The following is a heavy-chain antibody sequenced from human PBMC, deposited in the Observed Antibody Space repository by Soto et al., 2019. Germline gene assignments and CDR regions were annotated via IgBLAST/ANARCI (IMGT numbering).Heavy chain of an antibody. V-gene: IGHV3-23*01. CDR1: GFIFNTCT. CDR2: NSGSGVRT. Sequence: WGCLRLSCAAAGFIFNTCTMGWFLQAPGKGLEWVSSNSGSGVRTYYADSVKRRFTISRDNSKNTLYLQMNNLRAEDTAVYYCSRHSRYDFWSGYLNWGQRTRGTVSS. J-gene: IGHJ4*02. CDR3: SRHSRYDFWSGYLN. D-gene: IGHD3-3*01.